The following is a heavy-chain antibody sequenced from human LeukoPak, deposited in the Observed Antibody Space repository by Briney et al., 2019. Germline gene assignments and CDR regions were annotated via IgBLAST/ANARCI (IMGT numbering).Heavy chain of an antibody. V-gene: IGHV5-51*01. J-gene: IGHJ6*02. CDR1: GYSFTSYW. Sequence: GESLKISCQGSGYSFTSYWIGWVRQMPGKGLEWMGTIYPGDSDTRYSPSFQGQVTISADKSISTAYLQWSSLKASDTAMYYCARHDDDSSGYYSYGMDVWGQGTTVTVSS. CDR2: IYPGDSDT. D-gene: IGHD3-22*01. CDR3: ARHDDDSSGYYSYGMDV.